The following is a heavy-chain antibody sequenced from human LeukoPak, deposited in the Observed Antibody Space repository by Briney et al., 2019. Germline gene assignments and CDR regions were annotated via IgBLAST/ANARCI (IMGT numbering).Heavy chain of an antibody. J-gene: IGHJ5*02. CDR2: IYYSGST. V-gene: IGHV4-59*01. CDR1: GGSISSYY. D-gene: IGHD3-10*01. Sequence: PSETLSLTCTVSGGSISSYYWSWIRQPPGKGLEWIGYIYYSGSTNYNPSLKSRVTISVDTSKNQFSLKLSSVTAADTAVYYCARTPQAYGSGSENWFDPWGQGTLVTVSS. CDR3: ARTPQAYGSGSENWFDP.